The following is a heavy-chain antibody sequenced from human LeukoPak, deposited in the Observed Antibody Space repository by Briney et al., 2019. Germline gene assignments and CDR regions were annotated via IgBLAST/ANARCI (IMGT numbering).Heavy chain of an antibody. CDR2: IYYSGST. D-gene: IGHD5-18*01. J-gene: IGHJ4*02. CDR1: GGSISSGGYY. CDR3: ARVPKDTAMIFDY. V-gene: IGHV4-31*03. Sequence: SHTLSLTCTVSGGSISSGGYYWSWIRQHPRKGLEWIGYIYYSGSTYYNPSLKSRVTISVDTSKNQFSLKLSSVTAADTAVYFCARVPKDTAMIFDYWGQGTLVTVSS.